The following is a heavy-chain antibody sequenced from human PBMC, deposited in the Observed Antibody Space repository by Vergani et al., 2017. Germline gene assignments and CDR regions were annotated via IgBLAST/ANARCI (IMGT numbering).Heavy chain of an antibody. J-gene: IGHJ4*02. D-gene: IGHD3-3*02. Sequence: QVQLVESGGGVVQPGGSLRLSCAASGFTFSSYGMHWVRQAPGKGLEWVSFIRYDGSNKYYADSVKGRFTISRDNSKNTLYLQMYSLRAEDTAVYYCAKELDRTLYYFDYGGQGSLVTVSS. CDR3: AKELDRTLYYFDY. CDR2: IRYDGSNK. CDR1: GFTFSSYG. V-gene: IGHV3-30*02.